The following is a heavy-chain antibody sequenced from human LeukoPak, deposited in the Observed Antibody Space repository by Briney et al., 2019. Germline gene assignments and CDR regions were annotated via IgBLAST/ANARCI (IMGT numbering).Heavy chain of an antibody. D-gene: IGHD2-2*01. J-gene: IGHJ4*02. Sequence: SMKVSCKASGGTFSSYAISWVRQAPGQGLEWMGGIIPIFGTANYAQKFQGRVTITADESTSTAYMELSSLRSEDTAVYYCARAVCSSTSCYHYDYWGQGTLVTVSS. CDR1: GGTFSSYA. V-gene: IGHV1-69*13. CDR3: ARAVCSSTSCYHYDY. CDR2: IIPIFGTA.